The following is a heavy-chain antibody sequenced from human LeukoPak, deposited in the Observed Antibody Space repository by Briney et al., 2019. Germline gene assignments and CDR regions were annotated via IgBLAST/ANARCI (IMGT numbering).Heavy chain of an antibody. CDR1: GFTFSSYS. Sequence: GGSLRLSCAASGFTFSSYSMNWVRQAPGKGLEWVSYISSSSSTIYYADYVKGRFTISRDNAKNSLYLQMNSLRAEDTAVYYCARDLGNVLLWFGETFDYWGQGTLVTVSS. CDR2: ISSSSSTI. CDR3: ARDLGNVLLWFGETFDY. D-gene: IGHD3-10*01. V-gene: IGHV3-48*04. J-gene: IGHJ4*02.